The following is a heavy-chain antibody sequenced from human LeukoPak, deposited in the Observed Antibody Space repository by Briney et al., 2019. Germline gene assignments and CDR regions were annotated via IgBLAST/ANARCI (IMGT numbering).Heavy chain of an antibody. CDR1: GFTFSSYT. D-gene: IGHD5-18*01. CDR2: IGYDGSNK. Sequence: TGGSLRLSCAASGFTFSSYTINWVRQAPGKGLGWVAFIGYDGSNKYYADSVKGRFTISRDNSKNTLYLQMNSLRAEDTAVYYCAKDHLSTVMDAFDYWGQGTLVAVSS. J-gene: IGHJ4*02. V-gene: IGHV3-30*02. CDR3: AKDHLSTVMDAFDY.